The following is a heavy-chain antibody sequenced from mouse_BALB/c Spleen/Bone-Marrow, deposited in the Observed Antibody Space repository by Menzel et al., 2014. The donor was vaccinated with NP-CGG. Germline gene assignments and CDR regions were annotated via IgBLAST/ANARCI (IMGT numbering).Heavy chain of an antibody. V-gene: IGHV1-15*01. J-gene: IGHJ4*01. CDR3: TSRTPYYDSRYYYTMDY. Sequence: QVQLQQPGAELVRPGASVTLSCKASGYTFTDYEMHWVKRTPVHGLEWIGAIDPETGGTAGNQKFRGKATLTADKSSSTAYMELRSLTSEDSAVYYCTSRTPYYDSRYYYTMDYWGQGTSVTVSS. CDR2: IDPETGGT. CDR1: GYTFTDYE. D-gene: IGHD2-4*01.